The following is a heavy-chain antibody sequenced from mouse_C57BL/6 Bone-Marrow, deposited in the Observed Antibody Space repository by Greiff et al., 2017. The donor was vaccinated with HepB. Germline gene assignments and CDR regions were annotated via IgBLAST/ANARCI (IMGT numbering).Heavy chain of an antibody. J-gene: IGHJ2*01. Sequence: VQLVESGPALVKPGASVKISCKASGYAFSSSWMNWVKQRPGKGLEWIGRIYPEDGDTNYNGKFKGKAKLTADKSSSTAYMQHSSLTSEDSAVYCCARHYYGSSYLDYWGQGTTLTVSS. CDR2: IYPEDGDT. D-gene: IGHD1-1*01. V-gene: IGHV1-82*01. CDR3: ARHYYGSSYLDY. CDR1: GYAFSSSW.